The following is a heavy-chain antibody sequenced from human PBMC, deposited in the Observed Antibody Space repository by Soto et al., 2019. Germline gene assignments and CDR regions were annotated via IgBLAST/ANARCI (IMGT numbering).Heavy chain of an antibody. V-gene: IGHV1-2*02. D-gene: IGHD3-16*02. J-gene: IGHJ4*02. CDR2: INPNSGGT. CDR1: GYAFTDYY. CDR3: ARDEIFRYRHGWHTSAY. Sequence: ASVKVSCKASGYAFTDYYMHWVRQAPGQGLEWMGWINPNSGGTSYAQKFRGRATMSRDTSITTAYMELISLRSDDTAVYYCARDEIFRYRHGWHTSAYRGQVTLVPGCS.